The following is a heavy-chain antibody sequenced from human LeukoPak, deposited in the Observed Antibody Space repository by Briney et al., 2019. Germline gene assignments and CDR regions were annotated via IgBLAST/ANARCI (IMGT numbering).Heavy chain of an antibody. CDR2: IIPIFGTA. Sequence: EASVKVSCKASGGTFSSYAISWVRQAPGQGLEWMGGIIPIFGTANYAQKFQGRVTITADESTSTAYMELSSLRSEDTAVYYCARSSQWLRSGGLDYWGQGTLVTVSS. J-gene: IGHJ4*02. CDR1: GGTFSSYA. V-gene: IGHV1-69*01. CDR3: ARSSQWLRSGGLDY. D-gene: IGHD5-12*01.